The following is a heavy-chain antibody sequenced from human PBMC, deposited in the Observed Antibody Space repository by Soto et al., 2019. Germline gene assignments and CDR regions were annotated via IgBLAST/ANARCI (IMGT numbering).Heavy chain of an antibody. J-gene: IGHJ6*02. V-gene: IGHV5-51*01. Sequence: GESLKISCQGSGYSFTNYWIGRVRQMPGKGLEWVGIIYVGASSTRYSPSFQGQVTISADKSISTAYLQWSSLKVSDTAIYYCASGSGSPNYYYPMDVWGQGTTVTVS. CDR2: IYVGASST. CDR1: GYSFTNYW. CDR3: ASGSGSPNYYYPMDV. D-gene: IGHD3-10*01.